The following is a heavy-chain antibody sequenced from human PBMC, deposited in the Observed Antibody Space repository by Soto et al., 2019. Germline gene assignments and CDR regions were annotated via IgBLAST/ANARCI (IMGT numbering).Heavy chain of an antibody. V-gene: IGHV4-38-2*01. CDR2: IYHSGST. Sequence: SETLSLTCAVSGYSISSGYYWGWIRQPPGKGREWIGSIYHSGSTYYNPSLKSRVTIAVDTSKNHFSLKLNSVTAADTAVYYCARRLYDSSGYSDYWGQGTLVTVSS. CDR1: GYSISSGYY. J-gene: IGHJ4*02. CDR3: ARRLYDSSGYSDY. D-gene: IGHD3-22*01.